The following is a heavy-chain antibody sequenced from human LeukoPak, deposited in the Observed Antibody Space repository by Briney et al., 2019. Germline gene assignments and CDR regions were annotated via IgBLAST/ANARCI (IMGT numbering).Heavy chain of an antibody. CDR2: INPNSGGT. D-gene: IGHD3-22*01. CDR1: GYTFTGYY. J-gene: IGHJ3*02. CDR3: ARAVTYYYDSSGYYSHPNDAFDI. Sequence: GASVKVSCKASGYTFTGYYMHWVRQAPGQGLKWMGWINPNSGGTNYAQKFQGRVTMTRDTSISTAYMELSRLRSDDTAVYYCARAVTYYYDSSGYYSHPNDAFDIWGQGTMVTVSS. V-gene: IGHV1-2*02.